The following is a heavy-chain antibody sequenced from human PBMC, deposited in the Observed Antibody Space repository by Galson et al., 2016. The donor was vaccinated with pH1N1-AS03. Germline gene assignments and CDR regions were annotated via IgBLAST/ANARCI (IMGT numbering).Heavy chain of an antibody. D-gene: IGHD3-10*01. CDR1: GFTFDDHT. J-gene: IGHJ4*02. CDR3: AKDFASEGSGSYSFDY. Sequence: SLRLSCAASGFTFDDHTMRWVRQAPGKGLVWVSLITWDGGSTYYADSVKGRFTISRDNSKNSLYLQMNSLRTEDTALYYCAKDFASEGSGSYSFDYWGQGTLVTVSS. CDR2: ITWDGGST. V-gene: IGHV3-43*01.